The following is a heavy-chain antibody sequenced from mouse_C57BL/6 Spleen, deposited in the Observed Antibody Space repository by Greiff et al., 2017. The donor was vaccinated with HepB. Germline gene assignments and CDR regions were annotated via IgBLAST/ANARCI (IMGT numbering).Heavy chain of an antibody. V-gene: IGHV1-72*01. CDR3: ARGGNYDAWFAY. CDR2: IDPNSGGT. Sequence: QVQLKQPGAELVKPGASVKLSCKASGYTFPSYWMHWVKPRPGRGLEWIGRIDPNSGGTKYNEKFQSKATLTVDQPSSTAYMPLSSLTSEDSAVYYCARGGNYDAWFAYWGQGTLVTVSA. D-gene: IGHD2-3*01. J-gene: IGHJ3*01. CDR1: GYTFPSYW.